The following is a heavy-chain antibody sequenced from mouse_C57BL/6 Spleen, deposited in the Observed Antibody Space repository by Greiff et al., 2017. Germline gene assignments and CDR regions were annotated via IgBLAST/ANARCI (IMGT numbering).Heavy chain of an antibody. CDR1: GYSFTDYN. V-gene: IGHV1-39*01. CDR3: ARAIFITTVVATSRYFDV. Sequence: VQLQQSGPELVKPGASVKISCKASGYSFTDYNMNWVKQSNGKSLEWIGVINPNYGTTSSNQKFKGKATLTVDQSSSTAYMQLNSLTSEDSAVYYCARAIFITTVVATSRYFDVWGTGTTVTVSS. J-gene: IGHJ1*03. D-gene: IGHD1-1*01. CDR2: INPNYGTT.